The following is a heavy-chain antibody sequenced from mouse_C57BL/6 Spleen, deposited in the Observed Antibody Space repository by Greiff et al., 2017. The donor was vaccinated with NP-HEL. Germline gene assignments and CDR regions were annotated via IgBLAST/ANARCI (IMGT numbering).Heavy chain of an antibody. CDR2: IYPGSGST. D-gene: IGHD1-1*01. V-gene: IGHV1-55*01. CDR3: ARGIFYYYGSSSWYFDV. Sequence: QVHVKQPGAELVKPGASVKMSCKASGYTFTSYWITWVKQRPGQGLEWIGDIYPGSGSTNYNEKFKSKATLTVDTSSSTAYMQLSSLTSEDSAVYYCARGIFYYYGSSSWYFDVWGTGTTVTVSS. J-gene: IGHJ1*03. CDR1: GYTFTSYW.